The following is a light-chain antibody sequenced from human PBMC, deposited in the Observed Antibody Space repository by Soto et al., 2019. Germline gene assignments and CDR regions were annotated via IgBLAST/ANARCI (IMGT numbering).Light chain of an antibody. V-gene: IGKV3-15*01. CDR2: DTS. CDR3: QQYVHWPPGA. Sequence: EIVMTQSPATLSVSPGEGATLSCRASQSVSMNLAWYQQKPGQAPRLLIYDTSTRAAGIAARFSGSGSGTEFTLTISSLQSEDSAVYYCQQYVHWPPGAFGQGTTVEIK. CDR1: QSVSMN. J-gene: IGKJ1*01.